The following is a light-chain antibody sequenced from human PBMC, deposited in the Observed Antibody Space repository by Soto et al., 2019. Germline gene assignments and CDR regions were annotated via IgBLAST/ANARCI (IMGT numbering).Light chain of an antibody. Sequence: DIVMTQSPDSLAVSLGERATINCKSSQSVLYSSNNKNYLAWYQQKPGQPPKLLIYWASTRDSGVPDRFSGSGSGTDFTLTISSLQAEDLAVYYCQQYYSSPGLTFGGGTKVEIK. CDR2: WAS. CDR1: QSVLYSSNNKNY. J-gene: IGKJ4*01. V-gene: IGKV4-1*01. CDR3: QQYYSSPGLT.